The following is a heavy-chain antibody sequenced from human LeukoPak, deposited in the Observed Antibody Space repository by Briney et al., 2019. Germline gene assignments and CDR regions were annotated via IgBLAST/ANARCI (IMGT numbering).Heavy chain of an antibody. V-gene: IGHV3-23*01. J-gene: IGHJ4*02. D-gene: IGHD3-3*01. CDR3: AKDSLHYDFWSGYYNYFDY. CDR2: ISGSGGST. CDR1: GFTFSSHA. Sequence: GGSLRLSCAASGFTFSSHAMSWVRQAPGEGLEWVSAISGSGGSTYYADSVRGRFTISRDNSKNTLYLQMNSLRAEDTAVYYCAKDSLHYDFWSGYYNYFDYWGQGTLVTVSS.